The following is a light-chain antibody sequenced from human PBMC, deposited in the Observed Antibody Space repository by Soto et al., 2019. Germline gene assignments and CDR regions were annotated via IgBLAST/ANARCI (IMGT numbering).Light chain of an antibody. J-gene: IGKJ4*01. Sequence: EIVLTQSPATLSLSPGERATLSCRASQSVSSYLAWYQQKPSQAPRLLIYGASSRATGIPDRFSGSGSGTDFTLTISRLEPEDFAVYYCQQYGSSWGFGGGTKVDIK. CDR2: GAS. CDR3: QQYGSSWG. CDR1: QSVSSY. V-gene: IGKV3-20*01.